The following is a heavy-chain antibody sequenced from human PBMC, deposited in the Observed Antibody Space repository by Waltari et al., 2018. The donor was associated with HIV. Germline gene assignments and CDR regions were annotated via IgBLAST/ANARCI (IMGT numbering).Heavy chain of an antibody. D-gene: IGHD4-17*01. Sequence: QVRLQQWGAGLLKPSETLSLTCAVYGMSFTDHYWAWIRQSPGKGLEWIGEINHLRTSNHNPTLKSRLTMSVDPAKNQFSLKLNSVTAADSAVYYCVRAHYGDQPVHFDHWSQGTPVAVSS. CDR3: VRAHYGDQPVHFDH. J-gene: IGHJ4*01. CDR1: GMSFTDHY. V-gene: IGHV4-34*01. CDR2: INHLRTS.